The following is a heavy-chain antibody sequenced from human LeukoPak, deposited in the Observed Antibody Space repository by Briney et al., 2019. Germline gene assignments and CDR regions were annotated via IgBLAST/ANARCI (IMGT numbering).Heavy chain of an antibody. CDR2: ISGSGGST. D-gene: IGHD3-10*01. CDR3: AKSPQPNYYGEEDYFDY. J-gene: IGHJ4*02. Sequence: GGSLRLSCAASGFTFSSYAMSWVRQAPGKGLEWVSAISGSGGSTYYADSVKGRFTISRDNSKNTLYLQTNSLRAEDTAVYYCAKSPQPNYYGEEDYFDYWGQGTLVTVSS. V-gene: IGHV3-23*01. CDR1: GFTFSSYA.